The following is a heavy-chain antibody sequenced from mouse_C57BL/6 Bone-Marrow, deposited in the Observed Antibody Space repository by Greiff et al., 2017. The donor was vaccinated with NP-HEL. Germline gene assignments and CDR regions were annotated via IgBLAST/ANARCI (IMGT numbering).Heavy chain of an antibody. V-gene: IGHV1-80*01. CDR1: GYAFSSYW. D-gene: IGHD4-1*02. J-gene: IGHJ1*03. CDR3: ARKPTGTLYWYFDV. Sequence: QVQLKESGAELVKPGASVKISCKASGYAFSSYWMNWVKQRPGKGLEWIGQIYPGDGDTNYNGKFKGKATLTADKSSSTAYMQLSSLTSEDSAVYFCARKPTGTLYWYFDVWGTGTTVTVSS. CDR2: IYPGDGDT.